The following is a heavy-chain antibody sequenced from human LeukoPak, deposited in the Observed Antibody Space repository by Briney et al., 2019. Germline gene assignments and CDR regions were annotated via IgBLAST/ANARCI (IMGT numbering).Heavy chain of an antibody. CDR1: GDSISSKTYY. CDR3: ARGGPDTAILIPYFFDS. CDR2: IYYAGGT. Sequence: SSETLSLTCTVSGDSISSKTYYWVWIRQPPGKGLEVIGSIYYAGGTHYNLSLKSRVTMSVDTSKNQFSLKMTSVAAADTAVYWCARGGPDTAILIPYFFDSWGQGTLVNVSS. D-gene: IGHD5-18*01. V-gene: IGHV4-39*07. J-gene: IGHJ4*02.